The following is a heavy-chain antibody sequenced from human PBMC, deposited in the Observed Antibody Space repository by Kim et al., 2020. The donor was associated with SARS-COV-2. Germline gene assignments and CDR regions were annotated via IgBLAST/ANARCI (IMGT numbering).Heavy chain of an antibody. CDR3: RRGRLLTIFVVTFRLDV. J-gene: IGHJ6*01. V-gene: IGHV1-8*01. CDR1: GYTFTSYD. Sequence: ASVKVSCKAAGYTFTSYDINWVRQAPGQGFEWRGWMNPYRGNPGYAQKFQGRVTMPIDTSITKASMERRGLTSEARALYYVRRGRLLTIFVVTFRLDV. CDR2: MNPYRGNP. D-gene: IGHD3-3*01.